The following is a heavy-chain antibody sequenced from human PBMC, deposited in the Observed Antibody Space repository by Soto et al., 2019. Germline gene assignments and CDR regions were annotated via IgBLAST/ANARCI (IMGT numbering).Heavy chain of an antibody. Sequence: QVQLVESGGGVVQPGRSLRLSCAASGFTFSSYGMHWVRQAPGKGLEWVAVISYDGSNKYYADSVKGRFTISRDNSKNTLYLQMNSLRAEDTAVYYCAKGDIVLVPAAGYGMDVWGQGTTVTVSS. CDR2: ISYDGSNK. D-gene: IGHD2-2*01. V-gene: IGHV3-30*18. CDR1: GFTFSSYG. CDR3: AKGDIVLVPAAGYGMDV. J-gene: IGHJ6*02.